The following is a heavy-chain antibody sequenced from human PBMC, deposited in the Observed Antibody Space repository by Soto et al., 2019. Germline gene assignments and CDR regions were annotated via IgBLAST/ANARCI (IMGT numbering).Heavy chain of an antibody. V-gene: IGHV3-30*18. CDR2: ISYDGSNK. CDR3: AKVGTDMAVYYYGMDV. Sequence: GGSLRLSCAASGFTFSSYGMHWVRQAPGKGLEWVAVISYDGSNKYYADSVKGRFTISRDNSKNTLYLQMNSLRAEDTAVYYCAKVGTDMAVYYYGMDVWGQGTTVTVSS. CDR1: GFTFSSYG. D-gene: IGHD5-18*01. J-gene: IGHJ6*02.